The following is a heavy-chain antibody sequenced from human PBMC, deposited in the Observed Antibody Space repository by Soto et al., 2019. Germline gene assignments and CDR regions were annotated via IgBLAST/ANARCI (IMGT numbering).Heavy chain of an antibody. V-gene: IGHV4-31*03. CDR1: GGSISSGGYY. D-gene: IGHD3-3*01. Sequence: PSETLSLTCTVSGGSISSGGYYWSWIRQHPGKGLEWIGYIYYSGSTYYNPSLKSRVTISVDTSKNQFSLKLSSVTAADTAVYYCARDALRITIFGERAQYGMDVWGQGTTVT. J-gene: IGHJ6*02. CDR2: IYYSGST. CDR3: ARDALRITIFGERAQYGMDV.